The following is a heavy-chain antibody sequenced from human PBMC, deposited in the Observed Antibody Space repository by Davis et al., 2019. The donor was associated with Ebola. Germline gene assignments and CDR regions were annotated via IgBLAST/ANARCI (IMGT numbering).Heavy chain of an antibody. CDR2: IYPADSRT. Sequence: KVSCKGSGYNFPIYWIGWVRQMPGKGLEWMGMIYPADSRTTYSPPFRGQVTISADKSINTAYLQWSSLKASDTAMYYCARPKYSTSSDDAFDIWGQGTMVTVSS. J-gene: IGHJ3*02. CDR1: GYNFPIYW. V-gene: IGHV5-51*01. CDR3: ARPKYSTSSDDAFDI. D-gene: IGHD6-6*01.